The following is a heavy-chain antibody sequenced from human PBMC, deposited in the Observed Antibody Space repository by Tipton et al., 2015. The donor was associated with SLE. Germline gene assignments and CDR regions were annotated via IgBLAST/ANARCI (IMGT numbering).Heavy chain of an antibody. CDR2: INPGGDRT. J-gene: IGHJ4*02. CDR3: ARHLGGGWCVNY. V-gene: IGHV1-46*01. Sequence: QSGAEVKEPGASVKLSCKASGYTLTTYYMHWVRQAPGQGLEWMGIINPGGDRTRFAQKFQGRATMTRDTSSSTVYMELSSLRSEDTAVYYCARHLGGGWCVNYWGQGTLVTVSS. D-gene: IGHD6-19*01. CDR1: GYTLTTYY.